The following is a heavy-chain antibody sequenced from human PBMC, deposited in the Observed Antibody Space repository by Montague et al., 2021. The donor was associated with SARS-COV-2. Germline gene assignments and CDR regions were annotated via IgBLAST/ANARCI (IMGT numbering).Heavy chain of an antibody. CDR2: ISYIGKT. Sequence: SETLSLTCTVSGYSISSGYYWGWIRQPPGKGLEWVGCISYIGKTYYSPSLKSRVTISIDTPKNQFSLKLSSVTAADTAVYYCARSLDPSGTYYLPYWGQGTLVTVSS. D-gene: IGHD3-10*01. CDR1: GYSISSGYY. CDR3: ARSLDPSGTYYLPY. J-gene: IGHJ4*02. V-gene: IGHV4-38-2*02.